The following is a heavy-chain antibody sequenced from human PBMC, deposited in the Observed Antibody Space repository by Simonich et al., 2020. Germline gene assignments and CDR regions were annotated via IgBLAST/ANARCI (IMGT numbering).Heavy chain of an antibody. CDR2: NDTNMGAT. D-gene: IGHD2-2*01. CDR3: ARDPVVPAAIRNAFDI. Sequence: QVQLVQSGAEVKKPGASVKVSCKASGYPFTGYYMHWVRQAPGQGFHGKRWNDTNMGATNHATKCKGRVTRTRETSISTAYMELSRRRSDDTAVEYCARDPVVPAAIRNAFDIWGQGTMVTVSS. V-gene: IGHV1-2*02. CDR1: GYPFTGYY. J-gene: IGHJ3*02.